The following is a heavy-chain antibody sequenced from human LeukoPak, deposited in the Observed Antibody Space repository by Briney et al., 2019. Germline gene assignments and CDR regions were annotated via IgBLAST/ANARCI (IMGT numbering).Heavy chain of an antibody. CDR3: ARVIIAAAGFYFDY. J-gene: IGHJ4*02. CDR2: IKQDGSEK. D-gene: IGHD6-13*01. CDR1: GFTFSSYW. V-gene: IGHV3-7*04. Sequence: GGSLRLSCAASGFTFSSYWMSWVRQAPGKGLEWVANIKQDGSEKYYVDSVKGRFTISRDNAKNSLYLQMNSLRAEDTAVYYCARVIIAAAGFYFDYWGQGTLVTVSS.